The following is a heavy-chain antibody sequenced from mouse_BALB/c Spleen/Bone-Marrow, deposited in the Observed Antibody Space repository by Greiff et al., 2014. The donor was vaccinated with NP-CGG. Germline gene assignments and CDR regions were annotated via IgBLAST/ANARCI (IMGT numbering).Heavy chain of an antibody. CDR2: IRNKANGYTT. CDR3: ARDDYYAMDY. J-gene: IGHJ4*01. V-gene: IGHV7-3*02. CDR1: GFTFTDYY. Sequence: EVKLVESGGGLVQPGGSLRLSCATSGFTFTDYYMSWVRQPPGKALEWLGFIRNKANGYTTEYSASVKGRFTISRDNSQSILYLQMNALRAEDSATYYCARDDYYAMDYWVKEPQSPSPQ.